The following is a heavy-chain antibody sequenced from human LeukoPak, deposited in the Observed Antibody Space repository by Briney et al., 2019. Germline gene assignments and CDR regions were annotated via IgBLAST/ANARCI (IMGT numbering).Heavy chain of an antibody. J-gene: IGHJ4*02. CDR2: IYYSGST. CDR1: GGSISSYY. Sequence: SETLSLTCTVSGGSISSYYWSWIRQPPGKGLEWIGYIYYSGSTNYNPSLKSRVTISVDTSKNQFSLKLSSVTAADTAVYYCARAASSSWLVYFDYWGQGTLVTVSS. V-gene: IGHV4-59*01. D-gene: IGHD6-13*01. CDR3: ARAASSSWLVYFDY.